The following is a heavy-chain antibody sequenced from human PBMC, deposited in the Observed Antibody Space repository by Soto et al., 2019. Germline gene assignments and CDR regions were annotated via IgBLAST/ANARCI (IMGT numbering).Heavy chain of an antibody. J-gene: IGHJ4*02. CDR3: ARDQADGGPSSSWYRRYFDY. CDR1: GFTFSSYS. CDR2: ISSSSSTI. V-gene: IGHV3-48*01. D-gene: IGHD6-13*01. Sequence: GGSLRLSCAASGFTFSSYSMNWVRQAPGKGLEWVSYISSSSSTIYYADSVKGRFTISRDNAKNSLYLQMNSLRAEDTAVYYCARDQADGGPSSSWYRRYFDYWGQGTLVTVSS.